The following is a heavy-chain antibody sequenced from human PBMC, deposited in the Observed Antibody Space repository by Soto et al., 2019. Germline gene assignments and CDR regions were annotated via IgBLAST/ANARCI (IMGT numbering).Heavy chain of an antibody. CDR3: ASAHFGWFDP. CDR1: GFTFSGFE. CDR2: ISSSGLSI. J-gene: IGHJ5*02. Sequence: AGGSLRLSCTASGFTFSGFEMNWVRQAPGKGPEWVSYISSSGLSIYYADSVKGRFTISRDNSEKSLYLQMNSLRAEDTAVYYGASAHFGWFDPWGQGTLVTV. D-gene: IGHD3-10*01. V-gene: IGHV3-48*03.